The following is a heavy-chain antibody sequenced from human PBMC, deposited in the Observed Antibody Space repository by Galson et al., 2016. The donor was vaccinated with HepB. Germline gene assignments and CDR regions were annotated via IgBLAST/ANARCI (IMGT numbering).Heavy chain of an antibody. CDR1: GYSFTTHW. D-gene: IGHD3-22*01. J-gene: IGHJ2*01. CDR2: IYPGDSDT. CDR3: ARLGSRGGYTYWYFDL. Sequence: QSGAEVKKPGESLKISCKGSGYSFTTHWIGWVRQMPGKGLEWMGIIYPGDSDTRYSPSFQGHVSISADKSLNTAYLQWSSLEASDTAMYYCARLGSRGGYTYWYFDLWGRGTLVTVSS. V-gene: IGHV5-51*01.